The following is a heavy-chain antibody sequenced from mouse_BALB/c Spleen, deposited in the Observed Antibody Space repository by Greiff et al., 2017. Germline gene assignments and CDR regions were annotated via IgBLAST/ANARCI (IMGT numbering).Heavy chain of an antibody. Sequence: EVMLVESGGGLVKPGGSLKLSCAASGFTFSSYAMSWVRQTPEKRLEWVASISSGGSTYYPDSVKGRFTISRDNARNILYLQMSSLRSEDTAMYYCARGERDYYGSSYYAMDYWGQGTSVTVSS. CDR2: ISSGGST. CDR1: GFTFSSYA. J-gene: IGHJ4*01. CDR3: ARGERDYYGSSYYAMDY. D-gene: IGHD1-1*01. V-gene: IGHV5-6-5*01.